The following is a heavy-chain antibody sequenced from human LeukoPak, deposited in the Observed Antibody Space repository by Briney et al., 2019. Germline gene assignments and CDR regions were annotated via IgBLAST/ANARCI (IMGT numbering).Heavy chain of an antibody. CDR2: IGTAGDT. CDR3: ARGGSGSRSSYYYYYGMDV. D-gene: IGHD3-10*01. Sequence: GGSLRLSCAASGFTLSSYDMHWVRQATGKGLEWVSAIGTAGDTYYPGSVKGRFTISRENAKNSLYLQMNSLRAEDTAVYYCARGGSGSRSSYYYYYGMDVWGQGTTVTVSS. V-gene: IGHV3-13*01. CDR1: GFTLSSYD. J-gene: IGHJ6*02.